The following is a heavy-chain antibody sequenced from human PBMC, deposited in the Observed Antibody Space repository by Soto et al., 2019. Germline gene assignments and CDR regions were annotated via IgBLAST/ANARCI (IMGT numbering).Heavy chain of an antibody. J-gene: IGHJ4*02. CDR1: GFTFSSYA. CDR2: ISGSGGST. Sequence: GGSLRLSCAASGFTFSSYAMSWVRQAPGKGLEWVSAISGSGGSTYYADSVKGRFTISRDSASNSLFLQMTSLRAKDTAVYHCARARGNDWYSDYWGQGTLVTVSS. V-gene: IGHV3-23*01. D-gene: IGHD5-12*01. CDR3: ARARGNDWYSDY.